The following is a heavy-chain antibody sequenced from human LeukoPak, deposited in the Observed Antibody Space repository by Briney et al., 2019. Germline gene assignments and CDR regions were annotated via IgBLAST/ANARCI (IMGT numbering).Heavy chain of an antibody. Sequence: SETLSLTCTVSGGSVSSSTYYWGWIRQPPGKGLEWIGSIYYSGSPYYNPSLKSRVTISVDTSKNQFSLKLSSVTAADTAVYYCARHWGTFDYRGQGTLVTVSS. CDR3: ARHWGTFDY. V-gene: IGHV4-39*01. CDR1: GGSVSSSTYY. CDR2: IYYSGSP. D-gene: IGHD7-27*01. J-gene: IGHJ4*02.